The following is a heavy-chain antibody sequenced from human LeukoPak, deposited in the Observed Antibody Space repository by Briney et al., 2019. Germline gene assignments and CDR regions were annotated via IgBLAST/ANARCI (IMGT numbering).Heavy chain of an antibody. V-gene: IGHV1-18*01. D-gene: IGHD2-2*01. Sequence: ASVKVSCKASGYTFASYGISWVRQAPGQGLEWMGWISAYNGNTNYAQKLQGRVTMTTDTSTGTAYMELRSLRSDDTAVYYCARSSGGYQLHNAFDIWGQGTMVTVSS. CDR2: ISAYNGNT. CDR1: GYTFASYG. J-gene: IGHJ3*02. CDR3: ARSSGGYQLHNAFDI.